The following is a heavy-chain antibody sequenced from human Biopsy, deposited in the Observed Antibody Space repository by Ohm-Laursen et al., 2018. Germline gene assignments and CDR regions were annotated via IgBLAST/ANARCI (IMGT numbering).Heavy chain of an antibody. CDR1: GFSFENYV. D-gene: IGHD3-3*01. CDR2: ISSSGVQ. J-gene: IGHJ6*02. Sequence: SLRLSCAASGFSFENYVMKWFRQAPGKGLEWASFISSSGVQYHADSVKGRFTISRDNSKNTLYLQMNSLRAEDTAVYYCVRASIFGVATSGLYYYGMDVWGQGTTVTVSS. V-gene: IGHV3-66*01. CDR3: VRASIFGVATSGLYYYGMDV.